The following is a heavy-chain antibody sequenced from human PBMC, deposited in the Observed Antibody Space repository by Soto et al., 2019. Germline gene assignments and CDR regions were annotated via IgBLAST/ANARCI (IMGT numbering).Heavy chain of an antibody. CDR3: AKGYGMDV. J-gene: IGHJ6*02. CDR2: INSGGST. V-gene: IGHV3-23*01. Sequence: PGGSLRLSCAASGFTFSSYAMSWVRQAPGKGLEWVSAINSGGSTFYADSVKGRFTISRDNSKNTLYLQMNSLRAEDTALYYCAKGYGMDVWGHGTTVTVSS. CDR1: GFTFSSYA.